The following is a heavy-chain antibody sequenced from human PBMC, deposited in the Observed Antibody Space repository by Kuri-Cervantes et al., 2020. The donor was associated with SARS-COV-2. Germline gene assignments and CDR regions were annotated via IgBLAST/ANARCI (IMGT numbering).Heavy chain of an antibody. J-gene: IGHJ4*02. D-gene: IGHD6-19*01. CDR1: GFTFSSYS. Sequence: LSLTCAASGFTFSSYSMNWVRQAPGKGLEWVSYISSSSSTIYYADSVKGRFTISRDNAKNSLYLQMNSLRDEDTAVYYCARVEYSSGWEPDYWGQGTLVTVSS. V-gene: IGHV3-48*02. CDR2: ISSSSSTI. CDR3: ARVEYSSGWEPDY.